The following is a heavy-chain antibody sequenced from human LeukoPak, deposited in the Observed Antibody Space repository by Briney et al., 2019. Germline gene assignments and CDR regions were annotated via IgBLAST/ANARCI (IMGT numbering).Heavy chain of an antibody. Sequence: GGSLRLSRAASGLTFSSYAMHWVRQAPGKGLEWVAVISYDGSNKYYADSVKGRFTISRDNSKNTLYLQMNSLRAEDTAVYYCARGLGFGELYGWGQGTLVTVSS. CDR2: ISYDGSNK. D-gene: IGHD3-10*01. V-gene: IGHV3-30-3*01. CDR3: ARGLGFGELYG. J-gene: IGHJ4*02. CDR1: GLTFSSYA.